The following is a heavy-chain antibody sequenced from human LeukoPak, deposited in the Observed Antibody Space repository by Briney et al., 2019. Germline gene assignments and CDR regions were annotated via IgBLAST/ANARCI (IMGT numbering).Heavy chain of an antibody. CDR3: ARLGTYWANYYFEY. D-gene: IGHD3-10*01. J-gene: IGHJ4*02. CDR2: IYPGDSDT. Sequence: KPGASLQISCQGSGSSFTTYWIGWVRQLPGKGLECMGIIYPGDSDTRYSPSFQGQVTISADKSINTAYLQWSSLKASDTAMYYCARLGTYWANYYFEYWGQGTLVTVSS. V-gene: IGHV5-51*01. CDR1: GSSFTTYW.